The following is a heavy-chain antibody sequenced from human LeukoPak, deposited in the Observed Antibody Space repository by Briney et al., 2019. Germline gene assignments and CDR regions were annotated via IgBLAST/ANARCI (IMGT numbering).Heavy chain of an antibody. CDR3: ARDRYSSSWRPYDY. Sequence: GGSLRLSCAASGFTFSSYSMNWVRQAPGKGLEWVSSIGSSSSYIYYADSVKGRFTISRDNAKNSLYLQMNSLRAEDTAVYYCARDRYSSSWRPYDYWGQGTLVTVSS. D-gene: IGHD6-13*01. CDR1: GFTFSSYS. V-gene: IGHV3-21*01. CDR2: IGSSSSYI. J-gene: IGHJ4*02.